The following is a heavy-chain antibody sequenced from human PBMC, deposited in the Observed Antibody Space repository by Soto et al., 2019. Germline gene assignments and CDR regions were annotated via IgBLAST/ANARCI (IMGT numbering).Heavy chain of an antibody. J-gene: IGHJ6*03. V-gene: IGHV4-59*08. CDR3: ARTYYDFWSGWGYYMDV. Sequence: SETLSLTCTVSGGSISSYYWSWIRQPPGKGLEWIGYIYYSGSTNYNHSLKSRVTISVDTSKNQFSLKLSSVTAADTAVYYCARTYYDFWSGWGYYMDVWGKGTTVTVSS. CDR2: IYYSGST. D-gene: IGHD3-3*01. CDR1: GGSISSYY.